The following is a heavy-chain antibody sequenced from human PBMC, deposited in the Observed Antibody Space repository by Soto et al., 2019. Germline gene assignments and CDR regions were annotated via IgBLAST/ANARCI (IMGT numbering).Heavy chain of an antibody. D-gene: IGHD1-7*01. CDR2: IYYSGST. CDR1: GGSISSYY. Sequence: SETLSLTCTVSGGSISSYYWSWIRQPPGKGLEWIGYIYYSGSTNYNPSLKGRVTISVDTSKNQFSLKLSSVTAADTAVYYCARGHLELLVLDYSGQGSWVIVAS. J-gene: IGHJ4*02. V-gene: IGHV4-59*01. CDR3: ARGHLELLVLDY.